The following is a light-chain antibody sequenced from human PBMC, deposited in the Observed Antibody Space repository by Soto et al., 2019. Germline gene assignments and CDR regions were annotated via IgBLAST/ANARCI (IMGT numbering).Light chain of an antibody. Sequence: EIVMTQSPATLSVSPGERATLSCRASQSVSSNLAWYQQKPGQAPRLLIYGASTRATGIPARFSGSGSGTEFTLTISSLQSEDVAVYYCQQYNNWPPRTFGGGTKGEIK. CDR1: QSVSSN. CDR2: GAS. V-gene: IGKV3-15*01. J-gene: IGKJ4*01. CDR3: QQYNNWPPRT.